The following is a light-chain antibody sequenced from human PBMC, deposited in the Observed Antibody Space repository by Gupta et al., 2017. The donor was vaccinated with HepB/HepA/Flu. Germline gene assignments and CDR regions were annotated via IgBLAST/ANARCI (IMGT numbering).Light chain of an antibody. Sequence: QSALTQPASLSGSPGQSITISCTGTSIDFGGYNYVSWYQQYPGKVPKLRMYAVSYRPSGISNRFSGSQSGNKASLTISGLQAEDEADYYCSSYTTTSTVFGGGTKVTV. J-gene: IGLJ3*02. CDR2: AVS. V-gene: IGLV2-14*01. CDR1: SIDFGGYNY. CDR3: SSYTTTSTV.